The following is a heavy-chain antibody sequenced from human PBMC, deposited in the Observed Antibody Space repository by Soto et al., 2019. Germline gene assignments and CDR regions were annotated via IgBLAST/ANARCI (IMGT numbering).Heavy chain of an antibody. CDR2: INAGNCNT. CDR1: GYTFNNYA. D-gene: IGHD4-17*01. Sequence: SVTVSCKDSGYTFNNYAIHWVRQTPKQRLEWMGWINAGNCNTNYAQKLQGRGTMTTHTSPSTAYRELRSLRADDMGVYYCERGTTVETGNYWGQGTLVTVSS. J-gene: IGHJ4*02. CDR3: ERGTTVETGNY. V-gene: IGHV1-3*01.